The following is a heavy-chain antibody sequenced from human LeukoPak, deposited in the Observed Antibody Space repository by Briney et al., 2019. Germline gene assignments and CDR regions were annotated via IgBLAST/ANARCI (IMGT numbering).Heavy chain of an antibody. V-gene: IGHV4-4*07. J-gene: IGHJ4*02. CDR1: GDSISTYY. CDR3: ARLSCSSTSCYSFDY. Sequence: SETLSLTCTVSGDSISTYYWSCLRQPTGRGLEWIGRNYTSGSTNYNPSLKSRVTMSVDTSKTQFSLKLSSVTAADTAVYYCARLSCSSTSCYSFDYWGQGTLVTVSS. D-gene: IGHD2-2*01. CDR2: NYTSGST.